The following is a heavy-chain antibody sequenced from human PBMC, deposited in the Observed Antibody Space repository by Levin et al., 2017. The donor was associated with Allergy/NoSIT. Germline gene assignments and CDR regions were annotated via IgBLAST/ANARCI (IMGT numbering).Heavy chain of an antibody. J-gene: IGHJ4*02. CDR2: ISYDGSNK. D-gene: IGHD2-15*01. CDR3: AKGLGYCSGGSCYSAGD. V-gene: IGHV3-30*18. Sequence: GESLKISCAASGFTFSSYGMHWVRQAPGKGLEWVAVISYDGSNKYYADSVKGRFTISRDNSKNTLYLQMNSLRAEDTAVYYCAKGLGYCSGGSCYSAGDWGQGTLVTVSS. CDR1: GFTFSSYG.